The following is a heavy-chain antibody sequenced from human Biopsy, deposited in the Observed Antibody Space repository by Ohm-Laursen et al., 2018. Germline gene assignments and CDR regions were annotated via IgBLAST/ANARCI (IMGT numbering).Heavy chain of an antibody. CDR2: ISYSGST. Sequence: TLSLTCSVYGGSISSSYWSWIRQPPGKGLEWIGYISYSGSTSYNPSLKSRVIISADTSKNQLSLTLSSLTAADTAVYFCAKQWSYYESFTQHYRGDFDYWGQGTLVIVSS. CDR3: AKQWSYYESFTQHYRGDFDY. V-gene: IGHV4-59*08. J-gene: IGHJ4*02. CDR1: GGSISSSY. D-gene: IGHD3-16*01.